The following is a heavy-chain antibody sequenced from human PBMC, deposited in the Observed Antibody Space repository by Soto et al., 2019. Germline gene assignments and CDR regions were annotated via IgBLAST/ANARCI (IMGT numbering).Heavy chain of an antibody. CDR3: ARKGGEWEPADY. D-gene: IGHD1-26*01. J-gene: IGHJ4*02. Sequence: QVQLVQSGAEVKSPGASVKVSCKASGYTFSNNGINWVRQAPGQGLEWMGWLSAYTGNTKYAQSFQGRVTMTTDTSTSTAYLELRTLRYDNTAVYYCARKGGEWEPADYWGQGTLVTVSS. CDR2: LSAYTGNT. V-gene: IGHV1-18*01. CDR1: GYTFSNNG.